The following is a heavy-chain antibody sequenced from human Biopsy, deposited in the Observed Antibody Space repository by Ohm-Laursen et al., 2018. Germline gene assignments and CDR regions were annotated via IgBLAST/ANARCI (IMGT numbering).Heavy chain of an antibody. J-gene: IGHJ3*02. D-gene: IGHD3-10*01. CDR3: ARDRMVTIITLVRADTFDI. CDR1: GYTFIDYY. Sequence: ASVKVSCKASGYTFIDYYIHWVRQAPGQGLEWMGWVNPNSGSTNYAQKFQGKVTMTSDTSISTAYIELRRLISDDTAVYFCARDRMVTIITLVRADTFDIWGQGTLVSVSS. V-gene: IGHV1-2*02. CDR2: VNPNSGST.